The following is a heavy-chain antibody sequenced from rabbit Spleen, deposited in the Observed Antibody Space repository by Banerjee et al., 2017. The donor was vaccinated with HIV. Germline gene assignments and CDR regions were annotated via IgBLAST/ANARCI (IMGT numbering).Heavy chain of an antibody. CDR2: IYTGNSKT. V-gene: IGHV1S40*01. Sequence: QSLEESGGDLVKPGASLTLTCIASGVSFSSGYDMCWVRQAPGKGLEWIACIYTGNSKTYYASWAKGRFTISKTSSTTVTLQMTSLTVADTATYFCARDAGRGDYIDGVFNLWGQGTLVTVS. CDR1: GVSFSSGYD. J-gene: IGHJ4*01. D-gene: IGHD8-1*01. CDR3: ARDAGRGDYIDGVFNL.